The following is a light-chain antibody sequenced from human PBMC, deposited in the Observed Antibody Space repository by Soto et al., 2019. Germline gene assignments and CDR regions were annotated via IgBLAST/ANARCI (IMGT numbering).Light chain of an antibody. CDR1: SSDLGSYNL. J-gene: IGLJ2*01. Sequence: QSALTQPASVSGSPGQSITISCTGTSSDLGSYNLVSWYQEHPGKAPKLLIYEVSRRPSGVSARFSGSKSGNTATLTISGLQADDEADYYCCSYGGYSNVIFGGGTKDTVL. CDR2: EVS. CDR3: CSYGGYSNVI. V-gene: IGLV2-23*02.